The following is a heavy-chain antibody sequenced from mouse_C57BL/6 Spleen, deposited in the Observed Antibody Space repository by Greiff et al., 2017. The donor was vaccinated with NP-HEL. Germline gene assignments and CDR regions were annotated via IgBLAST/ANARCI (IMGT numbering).Heavy chain of an antibody. J-gene: IGHJ4*01. CDR3: ARYGSSYVDYAMDY. CDR2: IDPSDSYT. CDR1: GYTFTSYW. V-gene: IGHV1-50*01. Sequence: VQLQQPGAELVKPGASVKLSCKASGYTFTSYWMQWVKQRPGQGLEWIGEIDPSDSYTNYNQKFKGKATLTVDTSSSTAYMQLSSLTSEDSAVYYCARYGSSYVDYAMDYWGQGTSVTVSS. D-gene: IGHD1-1*01.